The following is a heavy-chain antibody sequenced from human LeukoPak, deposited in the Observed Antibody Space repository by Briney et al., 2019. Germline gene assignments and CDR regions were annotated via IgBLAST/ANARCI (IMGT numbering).Heavy chain of an antibody. V-gene: IGHV4-59*01. CDR3: ARNGGASWYVLDY. Sequence: PSETLSLTCTVSGGSISSYYWSWIRQPPGKGLEWIGYIFYSGSTNYNPSLMSRVTISLDTSKNQFSLKLSSVTAAGTAVYYCARNGGASWYVLDYWGQGTLVTVSS. J-gene: IGHJ4*02. CDR1: GGSISSYY. D-gene: IGHD2-15*01. CDR2: IFYSGST.